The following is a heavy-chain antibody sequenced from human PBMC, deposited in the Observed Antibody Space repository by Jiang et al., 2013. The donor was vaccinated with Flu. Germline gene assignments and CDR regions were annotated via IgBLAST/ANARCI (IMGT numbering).Heavy chain of an antibody. V-gene: IGHV4-59*01. Sequence: LLKPSETLSLTCTVSGGSISSYYWSWIRQPPGKGLEWIGYVYYSGSTKYNPSLKSRVSISVDTSKNLFSLRLSSVTAADTAVYYCAGTPFYDFWSGYIPFDYWGRGT. D-gene: IGHD3-3*01. J-gene: IGHJ4*02. CDR3: AGTPFYDFWSGYIPFDY. CDR2: VYYSGST. CDR1: GGSISSYY.